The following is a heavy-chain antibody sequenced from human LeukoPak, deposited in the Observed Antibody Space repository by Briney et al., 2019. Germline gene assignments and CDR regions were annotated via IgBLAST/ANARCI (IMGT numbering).Heavy chain of an antibody. CDR1: GFTFRSYG. D-gene: IGHD3-10*01. CDR3: AKSRSYTVRDAFEI. CDR2: IRYDGSNK. J-gene: IGHJ3*02. V-gene: IGHV3-30*02. Sequence: PGGSLRLSCAASGFTFRSYGMHWVRQAPGKGLEWVAFIRYDGSNKYYADSVKGRFTISRDNSKNTLYLQMNSLRAEDTAVYYCAKSRSYTVRDAFEIWGQGTKVTVSS.